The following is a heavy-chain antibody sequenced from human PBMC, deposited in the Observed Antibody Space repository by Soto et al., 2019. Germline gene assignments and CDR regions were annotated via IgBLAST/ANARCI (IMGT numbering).Heavy chain of an antibody. J-gene: IGHJ6*02. D-gene: IGHD3-22*01. CDR2: IVVGSGNT. CDR3: AADPYDSSGYTPYYYYYGMDV. CDR1: GFTFTSSA. V-gene: IGHV1-58*01. Sequence: AASVKVSCKASGFTFTSSAVQWVRQARGQRLEWIGWIVVGSGNTNHAQKFQERVTITRDMSTSTAYMELSSLRSEDTAVYYCAADPYDSSGYTPYYYYYGMDVWGRGTTVTVSS.